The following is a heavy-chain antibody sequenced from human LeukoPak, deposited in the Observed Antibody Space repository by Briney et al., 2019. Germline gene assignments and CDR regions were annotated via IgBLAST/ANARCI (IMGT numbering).Heavy chain of an antibody. V-gene: IGHV3-53*05. CDR3: ASGRHWIAAAPAFDY. CDR1: GFTVSSNY. Sequence: GGSLRLSCAASGFTVSSNYMSWVRQAPGKGLEWVSIIYSGGSTFYADSVKGRFTISRDNSKNTLYLQMNSLRAEDTAVYYCASGRHWIAAAPAFDYWGQGTLVTVSS. J-gene: IGHJ4*02. CDR2: IYSGGST. D-gene: IGHD6-13*01.